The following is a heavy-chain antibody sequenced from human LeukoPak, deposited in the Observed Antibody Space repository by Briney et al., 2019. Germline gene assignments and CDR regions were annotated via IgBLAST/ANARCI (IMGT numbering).Heavy chain of an antibody. CDR2: IWYDGSNK. D-gene: IGHD2-2*01. CDR1: GFAFSSYW. CDR3: AREGGGVVVPAAMPFDY. V-gene: IGHV3-33*08. Sequence: PGGSLRLSCAASGFAFSSYWMHWVRQAPGKGLEWVAVIWYDGSNKYYADSVKGRFTISRDNSKNTLYLQMNSLRAEDTAVYYCAREGGGVVVPAAMPFDYWGQGTLVTVSS. J-gene: IGHJ4*02.